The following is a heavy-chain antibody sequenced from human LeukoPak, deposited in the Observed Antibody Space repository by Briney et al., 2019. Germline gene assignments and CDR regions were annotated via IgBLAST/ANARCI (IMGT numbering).Heavy chain of an antibody. CDR3: ARDSNDIVATILVWRTNNWFDP. V-gene: IGHV4-34*01. CDR2: NNRSGST. D-gene: IGHD5-12*01. Sequence: SEALSLTCAVYGGSFSGYYSSWIRQPPGKGLEWIGENNRSGSTNYNPSLKSRVTISVDTSKNQFSLKLSSVTAADTAVHYCARDSNDIVATILVWRTNNWFDPWGQGTLVTVSS. J-gene: IGHJ5*02. CDR1: GGSFSGYY.